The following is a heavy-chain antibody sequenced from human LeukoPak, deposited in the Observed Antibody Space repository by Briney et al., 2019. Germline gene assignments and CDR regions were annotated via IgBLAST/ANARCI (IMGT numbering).Heavy chain of an antibody. Sequence: SETLSLTCAVSGGSISSGGYSWSWIRQPPGKGLEWIGYIYHSGSTYYNPSLKSRVTISVDRSKNQFSLKLSSVTAADTAVYYCARELARQGAFDIWGQGTMVTVPS. CDR2: IYHSGST. CDR3: ARELARQGAFDI. J-gene: IGHJ3*02. V-gene: IGHV4-30-2*01. CDR1: GGSISSGGYS.